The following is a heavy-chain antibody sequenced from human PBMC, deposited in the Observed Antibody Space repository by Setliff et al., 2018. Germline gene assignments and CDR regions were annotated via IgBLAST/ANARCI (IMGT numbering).Heavy chain of an antibody. V-gene: IGHV1-24*01. D-gene: IGHD1-1*01. CDR2: FDPEDGET. CDR3: ARDREGDGNYYMDV. CDR1: GYTLTELS. J-gene: IGHJ6*03. Sequence: GASVKVSCKVSGYTLTELSMHWVRQAPGKGLEWMGGFDPEDGETIYAQKFQGRVTMTEDTSTDTAYTVYLQMNSLRAEDTAVYYCARDREGDGNYYMDVWGKGTTVTVSS.